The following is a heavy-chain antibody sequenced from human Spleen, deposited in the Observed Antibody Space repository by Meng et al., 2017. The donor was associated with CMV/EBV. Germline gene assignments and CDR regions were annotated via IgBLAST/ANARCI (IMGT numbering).Heavy chain of an antibody. Sequence: GSLRLSCNVSGGSISTYYWSWMRQPPGKGLEWIGYIYYSGSTNYNPSLKSRVTISVDMSKNQLSLKLSSVTAADTAVYYCGGNLHVWGQGTTVTVSS. CDR1: GGSISTYY. CDR2: IYYSGST. V-gene: IGHV4-59*01. J-gene: IGHJ6*02. D-gene: IGHD1-7*01. CDR3: GGNLHV.